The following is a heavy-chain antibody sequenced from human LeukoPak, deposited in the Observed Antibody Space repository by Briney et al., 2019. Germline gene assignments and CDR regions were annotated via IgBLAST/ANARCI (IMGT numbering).Heavy chain of an antibody. CDR3: AKARSSGWYLFGH. CDR1: RFTFTTYA. D-gene: IGHD6-19*01. J-gene: IGHJ4*02. CDR2: VSGGSR. Sequence: GGSLRLSCERSRFTFTTYAMNSVRPAPGRGVEWVSAVSGGSRFYADSAKGRVFISSDNSKNTIYLQMKSVSGERTAVDYCAKARSSGWYLFGHWGQGALVAVSS. V-gene: IGHV3-23*01.